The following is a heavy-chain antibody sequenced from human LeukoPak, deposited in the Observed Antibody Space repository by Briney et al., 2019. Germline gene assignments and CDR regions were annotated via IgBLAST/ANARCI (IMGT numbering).Heavy chain of an antibody. CDR2: ISGSGGST. Sequence: GGSLRLSCAASGFTFSSYAMSWVRQAPGKGLEWVSAISGSGGSTYYADSVKGRFSISRDNAKNSLYLQMNSLRAEDTALYYCAKDIGGSGSYYGGGFDYWGQGTLVTVSS. D-gene: IGHD1-26*01. CDR3: AKDIGGSGSYYGGGFDY. J-gene: IGHJ4*02. CDR1: GFTFSSYA. V-gene: IGHV3-23*01.